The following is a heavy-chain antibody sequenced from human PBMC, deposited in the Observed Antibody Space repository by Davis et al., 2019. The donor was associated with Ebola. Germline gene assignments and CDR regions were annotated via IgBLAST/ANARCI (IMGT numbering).Heavy chain of an antibody. V-gene: IGHV4-34*01. CDR2: INHSGST. D-gene: IGHD3-22*01. CDR1: GGSFSGYY. Sequence: SETLSLTCAVYGGSFSGYYWSWIRQPPGKGLEWIGEINHSGSTNYNPSLKSRVTISVDTSKNQFSLKLSSVTAADTAVYYCASLHSYYYDSSGYYYALYYFDYWGQGTLVTVSS. J-gene: IGHJ4*02. CDR3: ASLHSYYYDSSGYYYALYYFDY.